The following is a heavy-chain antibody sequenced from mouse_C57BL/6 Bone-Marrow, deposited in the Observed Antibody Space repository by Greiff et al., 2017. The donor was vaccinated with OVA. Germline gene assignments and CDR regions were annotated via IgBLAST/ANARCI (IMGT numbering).Heavy chain of an antibody. Sequence: VQLQQSGAELVRPGASVKLSCTASGFNIKDDYMHWVKQRPEQGLEWIGWIDPENGDTEYASKVQGKATITADTSSNTAYLQLSSLTSEDTAVYYCTTRRYAMDYWGQGTSVTVSS. V-gene: IGHV14-4*01. J-gene: IGHJ4*01. CDR2: IDPENGDT. CDR3: TTRRYAMDY. CDR1: GFNIKDDY.